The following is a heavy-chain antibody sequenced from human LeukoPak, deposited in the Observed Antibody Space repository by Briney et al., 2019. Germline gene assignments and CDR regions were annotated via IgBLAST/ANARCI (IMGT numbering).Heavy chain of an antibody. CDR3: ARRYRPPGPTFDY. CDR1: GGSISSSNW. CDR2: INHSGST. V-gene: IGHV4-4*02. J-gene: IGHJ4*02. D-gene: IGHD1-7*01. Sequence: SETLSLTCAVSGGSISSSNWWSWVRQPPGKGLEWIGEINHSGSTNYNPSLKSRVTISVDTSKNQFSLKLSSVTAADTAVYYCARRYRPPGPTFDYWGQGTLVTVSS.